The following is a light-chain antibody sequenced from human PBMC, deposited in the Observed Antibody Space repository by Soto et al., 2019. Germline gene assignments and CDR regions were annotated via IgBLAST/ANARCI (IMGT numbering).Light chain of an antibody. CDR2: DTY. V-gene: IGKV1-6*01. CDR3: LQDNMYPLT. J-gene: IGKJ4*01. Sequence: AIQMTQSPSSLSASVGDRVTITCRASQDVSNDLGWYQQKPGKAPNLLIYDTYTLQSGVPSRFSGSRSGTDFTLTISSLQPEDIATYYCLQDNMYPLTFGGGTKVDIK. CDR1: QDVSND.